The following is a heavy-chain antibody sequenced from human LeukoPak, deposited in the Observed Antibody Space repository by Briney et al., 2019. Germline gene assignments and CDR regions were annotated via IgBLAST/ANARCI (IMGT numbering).Heavy chain of an antibody. J-gene: IGHJ6*03. V-gene: IGHV4-59*01. CDR2: IYYSGST. CDR1: GGSISSYY. CDR3: ARGRRDTAMIIYYYYYYMDV. Sequence: SETLSLTCTVSGGSISSYYWSWIRQPPGKGLEWIGYIYYSGSTNYNPSLKSRVTISVDTSKNQFSLKLSSVTAADTAVYYCARGRRDTAMIIYYYYYYMDVWGKGTTVTVSS. D-gene: IGHD5-18*01.